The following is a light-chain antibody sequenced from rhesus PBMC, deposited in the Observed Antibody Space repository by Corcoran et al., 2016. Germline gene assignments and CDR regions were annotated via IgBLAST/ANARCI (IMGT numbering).Light chain of an antibody. J-gene: IGKJ3*01. CDR2: KAS. V-gene: IGKV1-74*01. Sequence: DIQMTQSPSSLSASIGDRVTITCRASENVNNYLNWYQQKPGKAPKVLIYKASTVQSGVPSRFSGSGCGTDYTFTISSLQPEDVASYYCQQGYGIPFTFGPGTKLDMK. CDR3: QQGYGIPFT. CDR1: ENVNNY.